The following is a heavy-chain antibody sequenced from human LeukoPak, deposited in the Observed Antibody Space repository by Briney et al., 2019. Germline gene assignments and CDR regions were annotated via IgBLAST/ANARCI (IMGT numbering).Heavy chain of an antibody. J-gene: IGHJ3*02. Sequence: ESLKISCKGSGYSFTSYWIGWVRQMPGKGLEWMGIIYPGDSDTRYSPSFQGQVTISADKSISTAYLQWSSLKASDTAMYYCARRITMIVVVTPYDAFDIWGQGTMVTVSS. CDR3: ARRITMIVVVTPYDAFDI. D-gene: IGHD3-22*01. CDR2: IYPGDSDT. CDR1: GYSFTSYW. V-gene: IGHV5-51*01.